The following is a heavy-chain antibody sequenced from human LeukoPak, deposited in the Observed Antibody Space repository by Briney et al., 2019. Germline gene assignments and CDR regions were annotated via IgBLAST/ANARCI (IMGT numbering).Heavy chain of an antibody. D-gene: IGHD4-17*01. CDR3: ARAPHLYYGDYGGDWFDP. CDR1: GYTFTSYD. V-gene: IGHV1-8*01. Sequence: ASVKVSCKASGYTFTSYDINWVRQATGQGLEWMGWMNPNSGNTGSAQKFQGRVTMTRNTSISTAYMELSSLRSEDTAVYYCARAPHLYYGDYGGDWFDPWGQGTLVTVSS. CDR2: MNPNSGNT. J-gene: IGHJ5*02.